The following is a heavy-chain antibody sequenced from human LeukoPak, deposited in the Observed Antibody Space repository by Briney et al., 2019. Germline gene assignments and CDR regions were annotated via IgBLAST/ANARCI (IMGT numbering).Heavy chain of an antibody. V-gene: IGHV4-34*01. CDR2: INHSGST. Sequence: SETLSLTCAVYGGSFSGYYWSWIRQPPGKGLEWIGEINHSGSTNYNPSLKSRVTMSVDTSKNQFSLKLSSVTAADTAVYYCARATAMGDYYYGMDVWGKGTTVTVSS. CDR3: ARATAMGDYYYGMDV. D-gene: IGHD2-21*02. J-gene: IGHJ6*04. CDR1: GGSFSGYY.